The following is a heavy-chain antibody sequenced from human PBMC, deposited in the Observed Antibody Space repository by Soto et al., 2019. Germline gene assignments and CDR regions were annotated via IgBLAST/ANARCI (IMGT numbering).Heavy chain of an antibody. CDR1: GFTFSSYW. J-gene: IGHJ4*02. CDR3: VRDGGTVTKYYFDY. V-gene: IGHV3-7*01. D-gene: IGHD4-17*01. CDR2: IKQDGSEK. Sequence: EVQLVESGGGLVQPGGSLRLSCAASGFTFSSYWMSWVRQAPGKGLEWVANIKQDGSEKYYVDSVKGRFTISRDNAKNSLYLQMNSLRAEDTAVYYCVRDGGTVTKYYFDYWGQGTLVTVSS.